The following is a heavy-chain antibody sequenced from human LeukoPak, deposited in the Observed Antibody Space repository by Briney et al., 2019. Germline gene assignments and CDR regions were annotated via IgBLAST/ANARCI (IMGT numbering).Heavy chain of an antibody. Sequence: SETLSLTCAVSGYSISSGYYWGWIRQPPGKGLEWIGSIYHSGSTYYNPSLKSRVTISVDTSKNQFSLKPSSVTAADTAVYYCARHGEDIVVVPAAIMYGRFDPWGQGTLVTVSA. CDR2: IYHSGST. V-gene: IGHV4-38-2*01. J-gene: IGHJ5*02. CDR3: ARHGEDIVVVPAAIMYGRFDP. D-gene: IGHD2-2*02. CDR1: GYSISSGYY.